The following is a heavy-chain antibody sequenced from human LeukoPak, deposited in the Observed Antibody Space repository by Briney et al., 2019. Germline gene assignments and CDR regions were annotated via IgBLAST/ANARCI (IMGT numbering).Heavy chain of an antibody. CDR1: GFTFDEYG. Sequence: GGSLRLSCAASGFTFDEYGMYWVRQAPGKGLEWVSLISGDGGSTFYADSVKGRFTISRDNSKNSLYLQMNRLRTEDTALYYCAKDQWQAGGFDYWGQGTLVTVYS. J-gene: IGHJ4*02. V-gene: IGHV3-43*02. CDR3: AKDQWQAGGFDY. CDR2: ISGDGGST. D-gene: IGHD6-19*01.